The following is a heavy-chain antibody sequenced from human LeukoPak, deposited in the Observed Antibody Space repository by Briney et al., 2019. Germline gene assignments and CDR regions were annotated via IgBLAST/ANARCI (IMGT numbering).Heavy chain of an antibody. CDR2: ISGSSSTI. CDR3: AAPFDS. V-gene: IGHV3-48*01. CDR1: GFTFSSYS. Sequence: GGSLRLSCAASGFTFSSYSMNWVRQAPGKGLEWVSYISGSSSTIYYADSVKGRFTISRDNAKNSLYLQMNSLRAEDTAVYYCAAPFDSWGRGTLVTVSS. J-gene: IGHJ4*02.